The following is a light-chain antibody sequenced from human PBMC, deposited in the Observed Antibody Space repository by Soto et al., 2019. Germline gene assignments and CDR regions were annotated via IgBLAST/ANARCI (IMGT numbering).Light chain of an antibody. V-gene: IGLV2-23*01. CDR2: EGT. CDR1: SSDVGL. J-gene: IGLJ1*01. Sequence: QSVLTQPASVSGSPGQSITISCTGTSSDVGLVPWYQHHPGKAPKLMIYEGTKRPSGVSSRFSGSKSGNTASLTISGLQAEDEADYHCCSYTLTYVFGTGTKVTVL. CDR3: CSYTLTYV.